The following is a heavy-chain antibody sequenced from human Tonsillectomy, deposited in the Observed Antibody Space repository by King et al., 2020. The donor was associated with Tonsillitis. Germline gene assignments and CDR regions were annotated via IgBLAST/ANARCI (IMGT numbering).Heavy chain of an antibody. J-gene: IGHJ6*02. D-gene: IGHD5-12*01. Sequence: QLVQSGGGLVQPGRSLRLSCAASGFTFDDYAMHWVRQAPGKGLEWVSGISWNSGIIGYADSVKGRFTISRDNAKNSLYLQMNSLRAEDTALYYCAKDGGYDPTSGDMDVWGQGTTVTVSS. V-gene: IGHV3-9*01. CDR2: ISWNSGII. CDR1: GFTFDDYA. CDR3: AKDGGYDPTSGDMDV.